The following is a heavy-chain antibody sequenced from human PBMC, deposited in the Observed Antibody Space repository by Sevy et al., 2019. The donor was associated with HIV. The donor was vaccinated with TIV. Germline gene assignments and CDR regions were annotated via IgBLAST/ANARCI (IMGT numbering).Heavy chain of an antibody. D-gene: IGHD6-19*01. J-gene: IGHJ4*02. CDR1: EFMFSTYA. V-gene: IGHV3-30-3*01. CDR2: ISYDGSRH. CDR3: ARDAGYITDWYPSDY. Sequence: GGSLRLSCAASEFMFSTYAMHWVRQAPGKGLEWVAVISYDGSRHYYGESVKGRFTISRDNSKNTLFLQMNSLRLEDTAFYYCARDAGYITDWYPSDYWGQGTLVTVSS.